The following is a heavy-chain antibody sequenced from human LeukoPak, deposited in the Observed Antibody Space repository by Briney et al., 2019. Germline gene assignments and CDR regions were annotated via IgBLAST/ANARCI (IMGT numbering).Heavy chain of an antibody. Sequence: GGSLRLSCAASGFTFSSYAMSWVRQAPGKGLEWVSAISGSGGSTYYADSVKGRFTISRDNSKNTLYLQMNSLRAEDTAVYYCARGSPDYYGSGSYYSNWGQGTLVTVSS. CDR1: GFTFSSYA. J-gene: IGHJ4*02. CDR2: ISGSGGST. V-gene: IGHV3-23*01. CDR3: ARGSPDYYGSGSYYSN. D-gene: IGHD3-10*01.